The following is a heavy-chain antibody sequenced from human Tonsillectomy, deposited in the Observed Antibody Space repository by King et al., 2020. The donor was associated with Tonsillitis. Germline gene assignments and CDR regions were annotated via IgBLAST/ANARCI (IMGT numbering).Heavy chain of an antibody. CDR3: ARGGDCSIGFCYTGRGDN. CDR2: IYHSGST. CDR1: GGSISTENW. Sequence: VQLQESGPGLVKPSGTLSLTCTVSGGSISTENWWSWVRQPPGKGLEWIGEIYHSGSTNYNPSLKSRVAISIDKSKNQFSLKLSSVTAADTAVYYCARGGDCSIGFCYTGRGDNWGQGTLVTVSS. V-gene: IGHV4-4*02. J-gene: IGHJ4*02. D-gene: IGHD2-8*01.